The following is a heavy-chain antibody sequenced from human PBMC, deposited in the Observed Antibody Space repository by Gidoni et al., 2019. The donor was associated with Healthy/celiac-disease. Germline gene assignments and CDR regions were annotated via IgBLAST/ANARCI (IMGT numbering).Heavy chain of an antibody. CDR2: ISSSSSYI. CDR3: ARDATIFGVVIIGNWFDP. J-gene: IGHJ5*02. CDR1: GFTFSSYS. V-gene: IGHV3-21*01. D-gene: IGHD3-3*01. Sequence: EVQLVEYGGGVVKPGGSLRLCCAASGFTFSSYSMNWVRQAPGKGLELVSSISSSSSYIYYADSVKGRFTISRDNAKNSLYLQMNSLRAEDTAVYYCARDATIFGVVIIGNWFDPWGQGTLVTVSS.